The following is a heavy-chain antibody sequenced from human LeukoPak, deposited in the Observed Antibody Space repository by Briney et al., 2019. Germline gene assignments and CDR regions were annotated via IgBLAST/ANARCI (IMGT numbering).Heavy chain of an antibody. CDR3: ARDQYSGSYYTYYYYYMDV. J-gene: IGHJ6*03. V-gene: IGHV1-46*01. D-gene: IGHD1-26*01. CDR2: INPSGGST. Sequence: ASVKVSCKAFGYTFTSYYMHWVRQAPGQGLEWMGIINPSGGSTTYAQKFQGRVTVTRDTSTSTVYMEMSSLRSEDTAVYYCARDQYSGSYYTYYYYYMDVWGKGTTVTVSS. CDR1: GYTFTSYY.